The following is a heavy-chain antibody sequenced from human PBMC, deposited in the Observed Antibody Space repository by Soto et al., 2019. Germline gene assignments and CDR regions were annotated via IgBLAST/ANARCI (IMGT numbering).Heavy chain of an antibody. V-gene: IGHV3-23*01. J-gene: IGHJ6*02. CDR3: AKDPVYTPNLSYGMDV. CDR2: ISGSGGST. D-gene: IGHD2-15*01. Sequence: PGGSLRLSCAASGFTFSSYAMSWVRQAPGKGLEWVSAISGSGGSTYYADSVKGRFTISRDNSKNTLYLQMNSLRAEDTAVYYCAKDPVYTPNLSYGMDVWGQGTTVTVSS. CDR1: GFTFSSYA.